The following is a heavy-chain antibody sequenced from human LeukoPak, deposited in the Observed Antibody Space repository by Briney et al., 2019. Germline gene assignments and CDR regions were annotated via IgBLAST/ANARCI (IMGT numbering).Heavy chain of an antibody. D-gene: IGHD1-26*01. Sequence: QPGGSLRLSCAASGFTFSSYSMNWVRQAPGKGLEWVSYISSSSTIYYADSVKGRFTISRDNAKNSLYLQMNSLRAEDTAVYYCARDPEGKWELPVERGPPDIWGQGTMVTVSS. CDR2: ISSSSTI. J-gene: IGHJ3*02. CDR1: GFTFSSYS. V-gene: IGHV3-48*01. CDR3: ARDPEGKWELPVERGPPDI.